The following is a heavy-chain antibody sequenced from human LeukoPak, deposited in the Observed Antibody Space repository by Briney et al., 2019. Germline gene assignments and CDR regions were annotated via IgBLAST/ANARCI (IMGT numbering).Heavy chain of an antibody. CDR3: ARDRDYYDRSGLDY. CDR2: INPNSGGT. D-gene: IGHD3-22*01. V-gene: IGHV1-2*02. Sequence: ASVKVSCKASGGTFSSYAISWVRQAPGQGLEWMGWINPNSGGTNYAQKFQGRVTMTRDTSISTAYMELSRLRSDDTAVYYCARDRDYYDRSGLDYWGQGTLVTVSS. CDR1: GGTFSSYA. J-gene: IGHJ4*02.